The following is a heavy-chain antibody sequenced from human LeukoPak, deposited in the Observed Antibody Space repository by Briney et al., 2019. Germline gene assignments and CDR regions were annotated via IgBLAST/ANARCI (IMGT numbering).Heavy chain of an antibody. CDR1: GGTFSSYT. J-gene: IGHJ4*02. CDR2: TIPILGIA. D-gene: IGHD2-15*01. V-gene: IGHV1-69*02. Sequence: GASVKVSCKASGGTFSSYTISWVRQAPGQGLEWMGRTIPILGIANYAQKFQGRVTITADKSTSTAYMELSSLRSEDTAVYYCATPHGGYRSGGSCYSGSWGQGTLVTVSS. CDR3: ATPHGGYRSGGSCYSGS.